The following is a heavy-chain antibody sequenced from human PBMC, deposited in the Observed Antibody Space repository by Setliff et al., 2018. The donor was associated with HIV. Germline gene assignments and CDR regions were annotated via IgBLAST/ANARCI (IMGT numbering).Heavy chain of an antibody. D-gene: IGHD3-22*01. V-gene: IGHV1-3*01. Sequence: GASVKVSCKASGYTFTSYALHWVRQAPGQRLEWMGWLNAGNGDTKYSQNFQDRVAITRDTSASTAYMELSSLRSEDTAVYYCARAQTYYSDSCGYYSQYWGQGTLVTVSS. CDR2: LNAGNGDT. CDR1: GYTFTSYA. CDR3: ARAQTYYSDSCGYYSQY. J-gene: IGHJ4*02.